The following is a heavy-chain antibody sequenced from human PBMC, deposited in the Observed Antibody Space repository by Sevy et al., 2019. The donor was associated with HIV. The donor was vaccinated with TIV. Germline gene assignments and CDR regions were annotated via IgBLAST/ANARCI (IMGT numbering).Heavy chain of an antibody. CDR2: IWYDGSSK. V-gene: IGHV3-33*01. CDR1: GFTFSSYG. D-gene: IGHD3-10*01. J-gene: IGHJ4*02. Sequence: SLKISCAASGFTFSSYGMHWVRQAPGKGLEWVALIWYDGSSKYYADSVKGRFTISRDNSKNTLYLQMNSLRAEDTAVYYCASGAYYYASRTENFDYWGQGTLVTVSS. CDR3: ASGAYYYASRTENFDY.